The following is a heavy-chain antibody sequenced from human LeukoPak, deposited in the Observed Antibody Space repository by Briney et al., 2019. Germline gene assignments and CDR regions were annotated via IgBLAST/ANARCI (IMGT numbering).Heavy chain of an antibody. J-gene: IGHJ4*02. Sequence: PSETLSLTCTVSGGSISSYYWSWIRQPPGKGLEWIGYIYYSGSTNYNPSLKSRVTILVDTSKNQFSLKLSSVTAADTAVYYCARGGGGPYYYDSSGNLDYWGQGTLVTVSS. CDR1: GGSISSYY. V-gene: IGHV4-59*01. CDR3: ARGGGGPYYYDSSGNLDY. D-gene: IGHD3-22*01. CDR2: IYYSGST.